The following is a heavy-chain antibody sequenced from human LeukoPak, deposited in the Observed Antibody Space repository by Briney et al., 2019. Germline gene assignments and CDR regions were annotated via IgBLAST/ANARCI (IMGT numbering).Heavy chain of an antibody. Sequence: SETLSLTCSVSGGSISSYYWSWIRQPPGKGREGGGYIYYSGSTNHNPSLKRRVTVSVDTSKNQCALKLGSVTAADTAVYYCASSYYDSGGYYRVDYWGQGTLVSVSS. CDR2: IYYSGST. V-gene: IGHV4-59*01. CDR1: GGSISSYY. J-gene: IGHJ4*02. D-gene: IGHD3-22*01. CDR3: ASSYYDSGGYYRVDY.